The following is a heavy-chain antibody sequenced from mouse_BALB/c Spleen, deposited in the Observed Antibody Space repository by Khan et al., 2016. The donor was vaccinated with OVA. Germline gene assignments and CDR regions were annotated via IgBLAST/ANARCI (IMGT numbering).Heavy chain of an antibody. CDR1: GYTFTSYW. D-gene: IGHD1-1*01. V-gene: IGHV1S41*01. Sequence: DLVKPGASVKLSCKASGYTFTSYWINWIKQRPGQGLEWIGRIGPGSGSTYYNEMFEGKATLTVDTSSSTAYIQLSSLSSEDSAVYLGARENYYGRTCYALDYWGQGTSVTVSS. CDR2: IGPGSGST. CDR3: ARENYYGRTCYALDY. J-gene: IGHJ4*01.